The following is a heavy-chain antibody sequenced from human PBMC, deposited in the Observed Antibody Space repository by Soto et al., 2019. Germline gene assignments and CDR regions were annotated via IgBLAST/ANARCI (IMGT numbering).Heavy chain of an antibody. CDR2: IKQDGGDT. D-gene: IGHD1-1*01. CDR1: GFTLRNSR. V-gene: IGHV3-7*04. Sequence: GGSLRLSCAASGFTLRNSRMSWVRQAPGKGLEWVANIKQDGGDTYYVDSVKGRFTISRDNAKNSLYLQMNSLRAEDTAVYYCATDLGTTMARHWGQGTLVTVSS. CDR3: ATDLGTTMARH. J-gene: IGHJ4*02.